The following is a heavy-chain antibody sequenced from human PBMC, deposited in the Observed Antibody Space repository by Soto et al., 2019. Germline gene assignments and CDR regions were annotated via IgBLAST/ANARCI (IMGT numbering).Heavy chain of an antibody. CDR1: GGSISSYY. CDR2: IYYSGST. CDR3: ARAIAVAGTSWFDP. D-gene: IGHD6-19*01. J-gene: IGHJ5*02. V-gene: IGHV4-59*01. Sequence: SETLSLTCTVSGGSISSYYWSWIRQPPGKGLEWIGYIYYSGSTNYNPSLKSRVTISVDTSKNQFSLKLSSVTAADTAVYYCARAIAVAGTSWFDPWGQGTLVTVSS.